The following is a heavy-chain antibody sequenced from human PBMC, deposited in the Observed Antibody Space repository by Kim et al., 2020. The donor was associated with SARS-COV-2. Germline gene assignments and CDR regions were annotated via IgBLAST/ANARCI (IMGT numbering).Heavy chain of an antibody. D-gene: IGHD2-21*02. Sequence: ASVKVSCKASGYTFTSYYMHWVRQAPGQGLEWMGIINPSGGSTSYAQKFQGRVTMTRDTSTSTVYMELSSLRSEDTAVYYCARGEGRNGGNSWARRYYGMDVWGQGTTVTVSS. V-gene: IGHV1-46*01. J-gene: IGHJ6*02. CDR1: GYTFTSYY. CDR2: INPSGGST. CDR3: ARGEGRNGGNSWARRYYGMDV.